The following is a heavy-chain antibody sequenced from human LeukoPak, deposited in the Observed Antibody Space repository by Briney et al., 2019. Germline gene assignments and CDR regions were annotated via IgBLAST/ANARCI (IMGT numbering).Heavy chain of an antibody. D-gene: IGHD2/OR15-2a*01. J-gene: IGHJ5*02. Sequence: GASVKVSCKASGYTFTGYYMHWVRQAPGQGLEWMGWINPNSGGTNYAQKFQGRVTMTRDTSISTAYMELSRLRSDDTAVYYCARDFATFIFAPGGSSFDPWGQGTLVTVSS. CDR3: ARDFATFIFAPGGSSFDP. CDR1: GYTFTGYY. CDR2: INPNSGGT. V-gene: IGHV1-2*02.